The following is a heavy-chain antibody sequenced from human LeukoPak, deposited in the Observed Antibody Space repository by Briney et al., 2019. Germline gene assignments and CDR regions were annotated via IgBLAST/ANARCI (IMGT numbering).Heavy chain of an antibody. J-gene: IGHJ3*02. V-gene: IGHV4-34*01. D-gene: IGHD3-22*01. CDR3: ARVGRRVGLTMIVVVITPHDAFDI. CDR2: INHSGST. CDR1: GFTFSSYA. Sequence: GSLRLSCAASGFTFSSYAMSWVRQPPGKGLEWIGEINHSGSTNYNPSLKSRVTISVDTSKNQFSLKLSSVTAADTAVYYCARVGRRVGLTMIVVVITPHDAFDIWGQGTMVTVSS.